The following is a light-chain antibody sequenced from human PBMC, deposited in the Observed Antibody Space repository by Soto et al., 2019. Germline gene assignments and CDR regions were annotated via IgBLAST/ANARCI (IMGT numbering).Light chain of an antibody. J-gene: IGKJ1*01. CDR1: QSGSSSY. CDR3: QHYGSSQWTFGQWT. V-gene: IGKV3-20*01. CDR2: GAS. Sequence: IVLTQSPGTVSLSPGERATLSCRASQSGSSSYLAWYQQRPGQAPRLLIFGASTKATGIPDRFSGSGSGTDFTLTISRLEPEDSAAYFCQHYGSSQWTFGQWTFGQGTKVEI.